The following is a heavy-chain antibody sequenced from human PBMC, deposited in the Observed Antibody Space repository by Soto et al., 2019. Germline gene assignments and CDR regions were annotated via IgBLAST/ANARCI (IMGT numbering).Heavy chain of an antibody. V-gene: IGHV4-39*01. J-gene: IGHJ6*02. CDR3: AGGDYYHSSGNYFCYYTVDV. D-gene: IGHD3-22*01. CDR2: VYYGGST. Sequence: SETLSLTCTVSGGSISSSSYYWGWIRQPPGKGLEWIGNVYYGGSTYYNPSLKSRVTISVETSKSQFSLKLSSVTAADTAVYYCAGGDYYHSSGNYFCYYTVDVWGQGTTITVSS. CDR1: GGSISSSSYY.